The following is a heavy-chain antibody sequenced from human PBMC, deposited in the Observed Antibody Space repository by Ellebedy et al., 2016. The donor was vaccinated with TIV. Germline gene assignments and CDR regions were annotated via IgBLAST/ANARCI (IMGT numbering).Heavy chain of an antibody. CDR1: GGTFSTYT. D-gene: IGHD1-1*01. V-gene: IGHV1-69*13. Sequence: AASVTVSCKASGGTFSTYTINWVRQAPGEGLEWMGGIIPVFGKTNYAQKFQGRVTITADESTGTAYMEVSSLRSDETAVYFCARTVTTGFLGNIDYWGPGALVIVSS. CDR3: ARTVTTGFLGNIDY. J-gene: IGHJ4*01. CDR2: IIPVFGKT.